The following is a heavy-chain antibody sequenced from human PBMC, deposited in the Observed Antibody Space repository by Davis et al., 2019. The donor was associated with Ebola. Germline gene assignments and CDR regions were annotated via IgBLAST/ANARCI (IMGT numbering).Heavy chain of an antibody. CDR1: GGSISSDVYY. V-gene: IGHV4-30-4*01. D-gene: IGHD2-15*01. CDR3: ARVEGDGILSDSWYFDL. Sequence: MPSETLSLTCTVSGGSISSDVYYWNWVRQPPGKGLEWIGYIYYSGSTYYNPSLKSRVSISVDTSNNQFSLKLSSVSAADTAVYYCARVEGDGILSDSWYFDLWGRGTLVTVSS. CDR2: IYYSGST. J-gene: IGHJ2*01.